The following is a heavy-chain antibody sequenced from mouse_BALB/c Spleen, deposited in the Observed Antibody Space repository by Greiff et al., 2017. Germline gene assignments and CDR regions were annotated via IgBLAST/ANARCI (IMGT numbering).Heavy chain of an antibody. CDR1: GYTFTDYW. V-gene: IGHV1-69*01. D-gene: IGHD1-1*01. J-gene: IGHJ3*01. CDR3: ARSIGLRPFAY. Sequence: VQLQQPGAELVMPGASVKMSCKASGYTFTDYWMHWVKQRPGQGLEWIGAIDTSDSYTSYNQKFKGKATLTVDESSSTAYMQLSSLTSEDSAVYYCARSIGLRPFAYWGQGTLVTVSA. CDR2: IDTSDSYT.